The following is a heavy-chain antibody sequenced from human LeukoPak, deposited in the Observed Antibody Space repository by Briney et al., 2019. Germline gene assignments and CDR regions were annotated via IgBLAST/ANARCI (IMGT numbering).Heavy chain of an antibody. CDR3: VKDRWVDY. V-gene: IGHV3-64D*06. Sequence: ASVKVSCKASGYTFTSYAMHWVRQAPGKGLEYVSSISSDGGSTFYADSVKGRFTISRDNSRNTLSLQMSSLRTEDTAVYYCVKDRWVDYWGQGTLVTVSS. D-gene: IGHD4-23*01. CDR2: ISSDGGST. J-gene: IGHJ4*02. CDR1: GYTFTSYA.